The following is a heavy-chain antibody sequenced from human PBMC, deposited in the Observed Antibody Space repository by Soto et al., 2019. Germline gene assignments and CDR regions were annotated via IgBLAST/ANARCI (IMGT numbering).Heavy chain of an antibody. Sequence: GGSLRLSCAASGFTFSSYSFHWVRQAPGKGLEWVAVISYDGNKKYYEDSVKGRFSISRDTSKNTLYLQMSSLRAEDTAVYYCARSVAVAALDSWGRGTLVTVSS. CDR2: ISYDGNKK. CDR3: ARSVAVAALDS. J-gene: IGHJ4*02. D-gene: IGHD6-19*01. V-gene: IGHV3-30*04. CDR1: GFTFSSYS.